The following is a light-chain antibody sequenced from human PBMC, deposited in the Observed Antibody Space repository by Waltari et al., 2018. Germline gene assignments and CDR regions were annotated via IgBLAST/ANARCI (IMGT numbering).Light chain of an antibody. CDR3: QQYGSSPLT. CDR1: QSVSSNY. Sequence: EIVLTQSHGTLSLSPGERATLSCRASQSVSSNYLAWYQQKPTQAPRLLIYGASSRATGIPDRFSGSGSGTDFTLTISRLEPEDFAVYYCQQYGSSPLTFGGGTKVEIK. V-gene: IGKV3-20*01. CDR2: GAS. J-gene: IGKJ4*01.